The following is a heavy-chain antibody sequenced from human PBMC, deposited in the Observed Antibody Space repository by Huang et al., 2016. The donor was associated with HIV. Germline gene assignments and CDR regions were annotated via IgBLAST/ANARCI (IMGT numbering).Heavy chain of an antibody. V-gene: IGHV1-18*01. Sequence: QVQLVQSGAEVKKPGASVKVSCKAFGYTFSSFGISWVRQAPGQGLEWVGWISVYNGNTKIAQKFQGRLTMTTDTSTSTADMELRSLRADDTAVYYCARGGGIQLWLLGYYYMDVWGNGTTVTVSS. D-gene: IGHD5-18*01. CDR1: GYTFSSFG. CDR3: ARGGGIQLWLLGYYYMDV. J-gene: IGHJ6*03. CDR2: ISVYNGNT.